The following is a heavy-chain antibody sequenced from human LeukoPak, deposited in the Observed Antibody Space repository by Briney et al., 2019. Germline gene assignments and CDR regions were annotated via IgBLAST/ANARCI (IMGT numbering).Heavy chain of an antibody. J-gene: IGHJ4*02. D-gene: IGHD3-3*01. CDR1: GYTFTGYY. CDR2: INPNSGGT. Sequence: ASVKVSCKASGYTFTGYYMHWVRQAPGQGLEWMGWINPNSGGTNYAQKFQGRVTMTRDTSISTAYMEPSRLRSDDTAVYYCARGPLYYDFWSGRTLNYWGQGTLVTVSS. CDR3: ARGPLYYDFWSGRTLNY. V-gene: IGHV1-2*02.